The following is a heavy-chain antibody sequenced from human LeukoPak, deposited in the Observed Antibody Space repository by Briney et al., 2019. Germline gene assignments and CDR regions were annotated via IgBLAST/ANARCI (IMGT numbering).Heavy chain of an antibody. Sequence: GGSLRLSCAAFGFTFSSYSMNWVRQAPGKGLEWVSHISSSSSTIKYADSVKGRFTISRDNAKNSLYLQMNSLRAEDTAVYYCAKRHGGSFDYWGQGTLVTVSS. CDR1: GFTFSSYS. CDR2: ISSSSSTI. J-gene: IGHJ4*02. V-gene: IGHV3-48*01. CDR3: AKRHGGSFDY. D-gene: IGHD4-23*01.